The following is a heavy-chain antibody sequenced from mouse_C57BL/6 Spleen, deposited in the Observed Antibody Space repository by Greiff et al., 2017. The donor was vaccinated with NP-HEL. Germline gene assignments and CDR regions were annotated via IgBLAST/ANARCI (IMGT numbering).Heavy chain of an antibody. Sequence: EVKLQESGPGLVKPSQSLSLTCSVTGYSITSGYYWNWIRQFPGNKLEWMGYISYDGSNNYNPSLKNRISITRDTSKNQFFLKLNSVTTEDTATYYCARGYSNYMYYFDYWGQGTTLTVSS. CDR3: ARGYSNYMYYFDY. J-gene: IGHJ2*01. V-gene: IGHV3-6*01. D-gene: IGHD2-5*01. CDR2: ISYDGSN. CDR1: GYSITSGYY.